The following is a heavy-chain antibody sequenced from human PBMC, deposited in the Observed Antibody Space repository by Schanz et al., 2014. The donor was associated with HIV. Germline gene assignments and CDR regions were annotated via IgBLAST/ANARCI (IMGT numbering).Heavy chain of an antibody. J-gene: IGHJ5*02. CDR1: GGTFINYA. V-gene: IGHV1-69*01. Sequence: QVHLVQSGAEVKKPGSSVKVFCRASGGTFINYAFSWVRQAPGQGLEWMGGIIPLFGTSNYAQKFQGRATITADESTSTAYMELSSLRSEDTAVYYCARDLGGDFWSAQGGFDPWGQGTLVTVSS. D-gene: IGHD3-3*01. CDR2: IIPLFGTS. CDR3: ARDLGGDFWSAQGGFDP.